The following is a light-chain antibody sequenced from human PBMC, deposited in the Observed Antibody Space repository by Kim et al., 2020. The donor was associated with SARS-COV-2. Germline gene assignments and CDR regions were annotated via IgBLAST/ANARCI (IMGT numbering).Light chain of an antibody. J-gene: IGKJ4*01. Sequence: SLSPGERATLSCRASQSVGSHLAWYQQKPGQAPRLLFYDTSNRATGIPARFSGSGSGTDFTLTISSLEPEDFAVYYCQQRSNWPLTFGGGTKVEIK. CDR2: DTS. V-gene: IGKV3-11*01. CDR3: QQRSNWPLT. CDR1: QSVGSH.